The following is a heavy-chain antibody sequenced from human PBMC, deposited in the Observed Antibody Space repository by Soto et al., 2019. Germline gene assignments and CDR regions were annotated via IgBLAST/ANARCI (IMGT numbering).Heavy chain of an antibody. CDR1: GFSFASFA. CDR3: AKWSYLDY. CDR2: ISGSDGKT. J-gene: IGHJ4*02. D-gene: IGHD3-3*01. V-gene: IGHV3-23*01. Sequence: PGGSLRLSCTTSGFSFASFAMTWVRQASGKGLEWVATISGSDGKTYYADSVKGRFSISRDTSRNTLYLQMNSLRADDTAIYYCAKWSYLDYWGQGTRVTVSS.